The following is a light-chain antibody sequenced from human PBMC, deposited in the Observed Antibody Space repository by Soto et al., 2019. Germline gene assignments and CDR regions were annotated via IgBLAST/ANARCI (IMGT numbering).Light chain of an antibody. CDR1: RDIGND. CDR3: LQDYDLPRT. Sequence: IQMTQSPLSLSASVGDRVIITCRASRDIGNDLGWYQQKPGKAPKLLIFAASTLHSGVPSRFSGSGSGIVFTLTISSLHPEDFATYFCLQDYDLPRTFGQGTTV. V-gene: IGKV1-6*01. J-gene: IGKJ1*01. CDR2: AAS.